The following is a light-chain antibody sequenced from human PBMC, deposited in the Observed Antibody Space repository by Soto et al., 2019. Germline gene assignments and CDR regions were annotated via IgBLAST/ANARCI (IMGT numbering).Light chain of an antibody. CDR2: GAS. V-gene: IGKV3-20*01. Sequence: EIVLTQSPGTLSVSPGERATLSCRASQSVRNNYLAWYQQKPGQAPRLLIHGASSRATGIPDRFSGSGSGTDFTLTISRLEPEDFAVYYCQHYGSSLWTFGQGTKVEIK. CDR3: QHYGSSLWT. CDR1: QSVRNNY. J-gene: IGKJ1*01.